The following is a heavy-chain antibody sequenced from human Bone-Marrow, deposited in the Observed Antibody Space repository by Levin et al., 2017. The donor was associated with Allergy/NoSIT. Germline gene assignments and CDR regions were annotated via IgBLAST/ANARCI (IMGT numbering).Heavy chain of an antibody. CDR2: IYPDDSDT. J-gene: IGHJ4*02. CDR3: ARVFSYIDRSGVLYYFDD. CDR1: GYRFTTSW. V-gene: IGHV5-51*01. D-gene: IGHD3-22*01. Sequence: HGESLKISCKASGYRFTTSWIGWVRQMPGKGLEWMGIIYPDDSDTRYSPSFQGQVTISADKPITTAYLQRSSLKASDTGMYYCARVFSYIDRSGVLYYFDDWGQGTRVTVSS.